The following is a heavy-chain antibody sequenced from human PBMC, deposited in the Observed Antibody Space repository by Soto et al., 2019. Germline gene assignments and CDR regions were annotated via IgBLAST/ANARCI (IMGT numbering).Heavy chain of an antibody. V-gene: IGHV4-4*07. CDR3: ARGAPRGIIHDFDS. CDR1: GDTMIGFY. D-gene: IGHD3-10*01. J-gene: IGHJ4*02. CDR2: VYSDGST. Sequence: SETLSLTCSVSGDTMIGFYWNWFRQSAGKGLEWIGRVYSDGSTNFHPSLQSRLTISIDKSKKQFSLRLSSVTAADTAVYYCARGAPRGIIHDFDSWGQGSLVTVSS.